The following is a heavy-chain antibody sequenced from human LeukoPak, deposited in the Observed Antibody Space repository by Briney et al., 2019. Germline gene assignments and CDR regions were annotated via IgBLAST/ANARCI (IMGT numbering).Heavy chain of an antibody. J-gene: IGHJ4*02. D-gene: IGHD6-13*01. V-gene: IGHV3-33*06. Sequence: PGGSLRLSCAASGFTFSSHGIHWVRQAPGRGLEWVAVIWYDGTNKYYEDSVKGRFSISRDDSKNTVFLQMNSLRVEDTAIYYCAKDAAGPEYWGQGTRVTVSS. CDR3: AKDAAGPEY. CDR2: IWYDGTNK. CDR1: GFTFSSHG.